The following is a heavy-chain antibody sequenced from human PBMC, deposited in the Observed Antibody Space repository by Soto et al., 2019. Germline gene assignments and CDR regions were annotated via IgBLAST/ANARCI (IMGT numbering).Heavy chain of an antibody. Sequence: ASVKVSCKASGYTFSSYGINWVRQAPGQGLEWLGWVSPYDGYTNYAQILQGRVSMTTDTSTKTAYMEVRSLRSDDTAVYYCARGGYYESSVSRNYFYYGMYVWGQ. J-gene: IGHJ6*02. D-gene: IGHD3-22*01. V-gene: IGHV1-18*01. CDR2: VSPYDGYT. CDR3: ARGGYYESSVSRNYFYYGMYV. CDR1: GYTFSSYG.